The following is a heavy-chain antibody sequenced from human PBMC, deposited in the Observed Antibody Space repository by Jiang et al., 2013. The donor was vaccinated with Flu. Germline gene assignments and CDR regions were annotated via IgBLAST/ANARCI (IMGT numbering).Heavy chain of an antibody. CDR2: ITPIFGTG. V-gene: IGHV1-69*06. CDR3: ATLSRGSDS. Sequence: SGAEVKKPGSSVKVSCKSSGGTFSNSPINWVRQAPGQGLEWMGGITPIFGTGNYAQKFQGRATITADRSTSTVYLDLSSLTSEDTAVYYCATLSRGSDSWGQGTLVSVSS. J-gene: IGHJ5*01. CDR1: GGTFSNSP. D-gene: IGHD3-10*01.